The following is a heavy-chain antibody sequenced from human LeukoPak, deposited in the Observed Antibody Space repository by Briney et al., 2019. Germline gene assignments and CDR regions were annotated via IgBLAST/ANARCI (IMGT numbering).Heavy chain of an antibody. J-gene: IGHJ5*02. D-gene: IGHD3-10*01. CDR1: GGSISNNNYY. CDR3: ARREYYYNNRFDP. CDR2: NYYSRSN. Sequence: SETLSLTCTVSGGSISNNNYYWDWLPQPPGKGRVWYGSNYYSRSNYYNLTLKSRVTISVDMYKNHFSLRSMSVTAADTSIYDCARREYYYNNRFDPWGQGTLVIVSS. V-gene: IGHV4-39*02.